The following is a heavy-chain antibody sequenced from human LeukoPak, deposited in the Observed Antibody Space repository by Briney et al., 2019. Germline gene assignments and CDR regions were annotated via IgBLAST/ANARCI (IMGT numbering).Heavy chain of an antibody. Sequence: GGSLRLSCAASGFAVYSNYMSWVRQAPGKGLEWVSVMYSGETTYYADSVEGRFTISRDNVKNTLYLQMNSLRGEDTAGYYCAKGIAAAGRAYYFDYWGQGTLVTVSS. D-gene: IGHD6-13*01. CDR3: AKGIAAAGRAYYFDY. J-gene: IGHJ4*02. V-gene: IGHV3-66*01. CDR2: MYSGETT. CDR1: GFAVYSNY.